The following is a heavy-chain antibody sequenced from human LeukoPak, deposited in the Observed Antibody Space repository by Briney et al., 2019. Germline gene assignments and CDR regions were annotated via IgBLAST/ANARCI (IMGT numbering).Heavy chain of an antibody. Sequence: PGGSLRLSCTASGFTFSNYWMTWVRQAPGKGLESVANIKPDGSEKYYVDSVKGRFTISRDNAKNSLYLQMTSLRAEDTSVYYCARARGAPVGAFDIWGQGTMVTVSS. CDR2: IKPDGSEK. CDR1: GFTFSNYW. CDR3: ARARGAPVGAFDI. J-gene: IGHJ3*02. V-gene: IGHV3-7*01. D-gene: IGHD1-26*01.